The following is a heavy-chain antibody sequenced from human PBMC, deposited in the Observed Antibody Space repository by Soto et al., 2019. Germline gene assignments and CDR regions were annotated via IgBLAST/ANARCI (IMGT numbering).Heavy chain of an antibody. CDR1: GGSISSGGYS. CDR2: IYHSGST. V-gene: IGHV4-30-2*01. CDR3: ARAHGYSYGDFDY. D-gene: IGHD5-18*01. Sequence: SETLSLTCAVSGGSISSGGYSWSWIRQPPGKGLEWIGYIYHSGSTYYNPSLKSRVTISVDRSKNQFSLKLSSVTAADTAVYYCARAHGYSYGDFDYWGQGTLVTVSS. J-gene: IGHJ4*02.